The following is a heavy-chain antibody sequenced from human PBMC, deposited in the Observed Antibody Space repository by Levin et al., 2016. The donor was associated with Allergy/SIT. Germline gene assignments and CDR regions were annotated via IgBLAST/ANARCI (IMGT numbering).Heavy chain of an antibody. V-gene: IGHV3-23*01. Sequence: VRQAPGKGLEWVSAISGSGGSTYYADSVKGRFTISRDNSKNTLYLQMNSLRAEDTAVYYCARSLPSGFLTYYDFWSEAGGGMDVWGQGTTVTVSS. D-gene: IGHD3-3*01. CDR2: ISGSGGST. J-gene: IGHJ6*02. CDR3: ARSLPSGFLTYYDFWSEAGGGMDV.